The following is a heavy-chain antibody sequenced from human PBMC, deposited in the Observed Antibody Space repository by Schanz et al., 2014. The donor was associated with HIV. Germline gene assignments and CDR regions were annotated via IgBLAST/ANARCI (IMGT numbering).Heavy chain of an antibody. V-gene: IGHV1-69*01. J-gene: IGHJ4*02. Sequence: QVQLVQSGAEVKKPGSSVKVSCKTLGGTFRTYAVSWVRQAPGQGLEWMGGIVPIFGTTNYAQRFQGRVSITADESTSTAYMDLRSLRSDDTAVYYCARGAAEMATMTPWRYWGQGTLVTVSS. CDR3: ARGAAEMATMTPWRY. CDR2: IVPIFGTT. CDR1: GGTFRTYA. D-gene: IGHD5-12*01.